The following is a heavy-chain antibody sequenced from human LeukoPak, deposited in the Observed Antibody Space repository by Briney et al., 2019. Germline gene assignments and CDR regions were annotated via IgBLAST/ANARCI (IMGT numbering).Heavy chain of an antibody. CDR2: ISSSSSYI. V-gene: IGHV3-21*01. J-gene: IGHJ6*02. CDR3: ASEVETYGMDV. Sequence: GGSLRLSCAASGFTFSSYSMNWVRQAPGKGLEWVSSISSSSSYIYYADSVKGRFTISRDNAKNSLYLQMNSLRAEDTAVYYCASEVETYGMDVWGQGTTVTVSS. D-gene: IGHD2-2*01. CDR1: GFTFSSYS.